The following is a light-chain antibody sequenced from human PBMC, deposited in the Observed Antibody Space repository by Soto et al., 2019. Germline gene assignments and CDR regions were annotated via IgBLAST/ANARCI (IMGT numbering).Light chain of an antibody. Sequence: QSALTQPRSVSGSPGQSVTISCTGTSSDVGAYKYVSWYQQHPGKAPKLMIYDVTKRPSGVPDRFSGSKSGNTAFLTVSGLQAEDEADYYCCSYAGSYTVIFGGGTQLTVL. CDR3: CSYAGSYTVI. CDR1: SSDVGAYKY. V-gene: IGLV2-11*01. CDR2: DVT. J-gene: IGLJ2*01.